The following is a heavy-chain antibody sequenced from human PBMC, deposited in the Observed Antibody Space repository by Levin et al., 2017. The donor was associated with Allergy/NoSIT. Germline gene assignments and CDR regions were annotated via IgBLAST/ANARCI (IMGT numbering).Heavy chain of an antibody. J-gene: IGHJ4*02. Sequence: ASVKVSCKNSGYTFTNYGINWVRQAPGQGLEWVGWISAETGATDSAQTFQDRVTFTTDATTSTAYLELTSLRPGDTAVYYCARGKGECTSPTCFLSFDHWGQGTLVTVSS. CDR3: ARGKGECTSPTCFLSFDH. CDR2: ISAETGAT. CDR1: GYTFTNYG. V-gene: IGHV1-18*01. D-gene: IGHD2-8*01.